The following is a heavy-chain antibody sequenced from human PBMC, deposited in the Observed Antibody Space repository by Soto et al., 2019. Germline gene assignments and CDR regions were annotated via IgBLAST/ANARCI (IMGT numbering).Heavy chain of an antibody. V-gene: IGHV1-18*01. Sequence: ASVKVSCTASGYTFTSYGISWVRQAPGQGLEWMGWISAYNGNTNYAQKLQGRVTMTTDTSTSTAYMELRSLRSDDTAVYYCARDAYYYDRSGISSWGYFDYWG. CDR1: GYTFTSYG. D-gene: IGHD3-22*01. CDR3: ARDAYYYDRSGISSWGYFDY. CDR2: ISAYNGNT. J-gene: IGHJ4*01.